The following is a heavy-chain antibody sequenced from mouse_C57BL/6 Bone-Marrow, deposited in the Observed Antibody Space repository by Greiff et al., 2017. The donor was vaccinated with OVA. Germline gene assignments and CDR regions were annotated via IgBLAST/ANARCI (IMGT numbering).Heavy chain of an antibody. V-gene: IGHV1-59*01. CDR3: ATTYYSNPD. J-gene: IGHJ4*01. CDR2: IDPSDSYT. Sequence: QVQLQQPGAELVRPGTSVKLSCKASGYTFTSYWLHWVKQRPGQGLEWIGVIDPSDSYTNYNQKFKGKATLTVDTSSSTAYMQLSSLTSEDSAVYYCATTYYSNPDWGQGTSVTVSS. CDR1: GYTFTSYW. D-gene: IGHD2-5*01.